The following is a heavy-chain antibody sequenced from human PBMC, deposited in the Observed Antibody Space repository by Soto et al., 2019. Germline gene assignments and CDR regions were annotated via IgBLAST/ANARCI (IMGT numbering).Heavy chain of an antibody. J-gene: IGHJ5*01. CDR3: ARDCPGSSTTCYGTEWFDS. D-gene: IGHD2-2*01. Sequence: EVQLVESGGGLVQPGGSLRLSCAASGFTFSSYSMNWVRQAPGKGLEWVSYISSSRSTIYYADSVKGRFTSSRDNAKNTLKLQKSSLSAEDAAVYYCARDCPGSSTTCYGTEWFDSCGQGTRVTVSS. CDR1: GFTFSSYS. V-gene: IGHV3-48*01. CDR2: ISSSRSTI.